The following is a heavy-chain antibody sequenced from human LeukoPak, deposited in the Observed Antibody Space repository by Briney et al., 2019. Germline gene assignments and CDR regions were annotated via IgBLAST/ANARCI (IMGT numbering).Heavy chain of an antibody. J-gene: IGHJ4*02. CDR2: IYYSGST. Sequence: SETLSLTCTVSGGAISGNTYYWGWIRQPPGKGLEWIGSIYYSGSTYYNPSIKSRVTISVDTSKNQFSLKLTSVTAADTAVYFCARHGSSSHSYPSFDYWGQGTLVTVSS. V-gene: IGHV4-39*01. D-gene: IGHD6-6*01. CDR3: ARHGSSSHSYPSFDY. CDR1: GGAISGNTYY.